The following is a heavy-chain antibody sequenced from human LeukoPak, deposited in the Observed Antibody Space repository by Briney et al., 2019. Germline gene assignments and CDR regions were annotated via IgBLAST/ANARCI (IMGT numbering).Heavy chain of an antibody. V-gene: IGHV3-23*01. CDR3: AKDTPFVQYYDSPYYFDY. CDR1: GFTFSSYA. J-gene: IGHJ4*02. CDR2: ISGSGGST. D-gene: IGHD3-22*01. Sequence: KTGGSLRLSCAASGFTFSSYAMSWVRQAPGKGLEWVSAISGSGGSTYYADSVKGRFTISRDNSKNTLYLQMNSLRAEDTAVYHCAKDTPFVQYYDSPYYFDYWGQGTLVTVSS.